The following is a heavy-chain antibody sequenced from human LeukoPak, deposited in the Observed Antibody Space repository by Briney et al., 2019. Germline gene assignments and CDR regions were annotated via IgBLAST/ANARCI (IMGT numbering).Heavy chain of an antibody. V-gene: IGHV1-3*03. CDR1: EYTFTSYA. J-gene: IGHJ4*02. Sequence: ASVKVSCKASEYTFTSYAMHCVRQDPGQRLEWMGGINAGNGNTKYSQEFQGRVTITRDTSASTAYMELSSLRSEDMAVYYCATGYYDSSGYYYYWGQGTLVTVSS. D-gene: IGHD3-22*01. CDR3: ATGYYDSSGYYYY. CDR2: INAGNGNT.